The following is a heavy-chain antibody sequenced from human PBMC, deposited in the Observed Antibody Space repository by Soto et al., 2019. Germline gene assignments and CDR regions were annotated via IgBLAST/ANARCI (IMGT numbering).Heavy chain of an antibody. D-gene: IGHD2-2*01. J-gene: IGHJ6*02. Sequence: GGSLRLSCAASGFTFSSYGMHWVRQAPGKGLEWVAVISYDGSNKYYADSVKGRFTISRDNSKNTLYLQMNSLRAEDTAVYYCAKDRGYCSSTSCYAPGSYYYYGMDVWGQGTTVTVSS. V-gene: IGHV3-30*18. CDR2: ISYDGSNK. CDR1: GFTFSSYG. CDR3: AKDRGYCSSTSCYAPGSYYYYGMDV.